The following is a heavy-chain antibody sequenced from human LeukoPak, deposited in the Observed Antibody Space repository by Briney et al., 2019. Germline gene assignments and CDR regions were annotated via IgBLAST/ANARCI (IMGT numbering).Heavy chain of an antibody. Sequence: GAPVKVSCKASGYTFTSYDINWVRQATGQGLEWMGWMNPNSGNTGYAQKFQGRVTITRNTSISTAYMELSSLRSEDTAVYYGARGRTLRKNSNGGYWGQGTLVTVSS. CDR2: MNPNSGNT. CDR3: ARGRTLRKNSNGGY. J-gene: IGHJ4*02. CDR1: GYTFTSYD. D-gene: IGHD4-11*01. V-gene: IGHV1-8*03.